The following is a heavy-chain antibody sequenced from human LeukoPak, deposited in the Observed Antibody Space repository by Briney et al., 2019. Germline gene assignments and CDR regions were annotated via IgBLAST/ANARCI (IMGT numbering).Heavy chain of an antibody. J-gene: IGHJ4*02. V-gene: IGHV3-23*01. Sequence: GGSLRLSCAASGFPFSNYAMSWVRQAPGKGLEWVSALSGSGDSSYYADSVKGRFSISRDNSKNTLYLQMNSLRAEDTAVYYCAKEWRYSSSWYQYYFDSWGQGTLVTVSS. CDR1: GFPFSNYA. D-gene: IGHD6-13*01. CDR3: AKEWRYSSSWYQYYFDS. CDR2: LSGSGDSS.